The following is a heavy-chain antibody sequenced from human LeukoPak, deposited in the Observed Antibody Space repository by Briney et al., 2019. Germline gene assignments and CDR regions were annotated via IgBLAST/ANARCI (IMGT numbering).Heavy chain of an antibody. CDR2: IHPGDSDT. J-gene: IGHJ4*02. CDR1: GFSFAYW. D-gene: IGHD5-24*01. CDR3: ARQDGAAKFYFDS. Sequence: GESLKISCKGSGFSFAYWIAWVRQMPGKGLEWMGIIHPGDSDTRYSPSFQGQVTISIDKSISTAYLQWSSLKASDTAIYYCARQDGAAKFYFDSWGQGTLLTVSS. V-gene: IGHV5-51*01.